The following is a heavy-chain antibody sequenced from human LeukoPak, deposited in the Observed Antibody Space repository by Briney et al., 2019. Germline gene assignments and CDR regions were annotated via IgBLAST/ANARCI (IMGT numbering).Heavy chain of an antibody. CDR3: ARDRVGGASGAFDI. CDR2: IYYSGST. CDR1: GGSISSSSYY. Sequence: PSETLSLTCTVSGGSISSSSYYWGWIRQPPGKGLEWIGSIYYSGSTYYNPSLKSRVTISVDTSKNQFSLKLSSVTAADTAVYYCARDRVGGASGAFDIWGQGTMVTVSS. J-gene: IGHJ3*02. D-gene: IGHD2-15*01. V-gene: IGHV4-39*07.